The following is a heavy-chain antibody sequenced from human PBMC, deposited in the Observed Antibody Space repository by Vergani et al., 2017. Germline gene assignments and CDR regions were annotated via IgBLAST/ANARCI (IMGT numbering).Heavy chain of an antibody. D-gene: IGHD1-26*01. Sequence: QVQLQESGPGLVKPSQTLSLTCTVSGGSISSGSYYWSWIRQPAGKGLEWIGRIYTSGSTNYNPSLKSRVTMSVDTSKNQFSLKLSSVTAADTAVYYCASSGVSGDYYYYGMDVWGQGTTVTVSS. CDR2: IYTSGST. J-gene: IGHJ6*02. CDR1: GGSISSGSYY. V-gene: IGHV4-61*02. CDR3: ASSGVSGDYYYYGMDV.